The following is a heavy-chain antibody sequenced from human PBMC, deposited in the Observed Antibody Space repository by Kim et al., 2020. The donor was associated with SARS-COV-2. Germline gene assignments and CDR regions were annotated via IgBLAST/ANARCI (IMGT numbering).Heavy chain of an antibody. CDR1: GFTFSNFG. J-gene: IGHJ5*01. Sequence: GGSLRLSCTTSGFTFSNFGMDWVRQAPGKGLEWVAFISTSSGTKYYLDSVKGRFTISRDNAKNTLYLQMNSLRAEDTAVYYCARPARDSSTDWFDSWGQGTPVTVSS. CDR2: ISTSSGTK. V-gene: IGHV3-48*04. CDR3: ARPARDSSTDWFDS. D-gene: IGHD6-19*01.